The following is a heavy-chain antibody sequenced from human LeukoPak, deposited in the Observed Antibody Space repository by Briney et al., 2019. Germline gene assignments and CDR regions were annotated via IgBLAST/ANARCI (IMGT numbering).Heavy chain of an antibody. CDR3: ARDNSVGDYAWWFDP. V-gene: IGHV1-46*01. J-gene: IGHJ5*02. CDR1: GYTFTGYY. Sequence: ASVKVSCKASGYTFTGYYMHWVRQAPGQGLEWMGLINPSGGTTRYAQKFQGRVTMTRDLSTSTDYMELSSLRSDDTAVYFCARDNSVGDYAWWFDPWGQETLVTVSS. D-gene: IGHD1-26*01. CDR2: INPSGGTT.